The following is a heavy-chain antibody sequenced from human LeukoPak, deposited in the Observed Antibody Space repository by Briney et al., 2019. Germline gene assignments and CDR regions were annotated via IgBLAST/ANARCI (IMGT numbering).Heavy chain of an antibody. Sequence: PSETLSLTCAVYGGSFSGYYWSWIRQPPGKGLEWIGYIYYSGSTNYNPSLKSRVTISVDTSKNQFSLKLSSVTAADTAVYYCARGFGHWFASTFAFDIWGQGTMVTVSS. V-gene: IGHV4-59*01. D-gene: IGHD3-10*01. J-gene: IGHJ3*02. CDR1: GGSFSGYY. CDR3: ARGFGHWFASTFAFDI. CDR2: IYYSGST.